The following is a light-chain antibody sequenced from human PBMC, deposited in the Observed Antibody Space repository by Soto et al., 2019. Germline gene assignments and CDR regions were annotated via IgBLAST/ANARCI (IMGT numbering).Light chain of an antibody. CDR2: KAS. Sequence: DIQMTESPSTLSGSVGDRVTITCRASQTISSWLAWYQQKPGKAPKLLIYKASTLNSGVPSRFSGRGSGTEFTLTISRLQPDDFATYYCQHYNSYSEAFGQGTKVDI. CDR3: QHYNSYSEA. J-gene: IGKJ1*01. CDR1: QTISSW. V-gene: IGKV1-5*03.